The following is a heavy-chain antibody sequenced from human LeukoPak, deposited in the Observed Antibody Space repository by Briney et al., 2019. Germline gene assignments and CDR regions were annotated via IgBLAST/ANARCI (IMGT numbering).Heavy chain of an antibody. V-gene: IGHV4-34*01. CDR2: INHSGST. D-gene: IGHD1-26*01. CDR1: GGSFSGYY. Sequence: MPSETLSLTCAVYGGSFSGYYWSWIRQPPGKGLEWIGEINHSGSTNYNPSLKSRVTISVDTSKNQFSLKLRSVTAADTAVYYCAKTIVGADHFDYWGQGTLVTVSS. CDR3: AKTIVGADHFDY. J-gene: IGHJ4*02.